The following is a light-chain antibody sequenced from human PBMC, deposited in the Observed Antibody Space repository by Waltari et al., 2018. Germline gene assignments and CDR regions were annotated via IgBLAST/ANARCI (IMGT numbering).Light chain of an antibody. CDR1: QGVDNY. CDR3: QQYDNLPFT. V-gene: IGKV1-33*01. J-gene: IGKJ4*01. CDR2: KAS. Sequence: DIQMTQSPSSLSASIGDRVTISCQASQGVDNYLNWYQQKSGKAPKVLIYKASNLEAGVPSRFSGGGSGTHFTLTISSLQPEDIATYYCQQYDNLPFTFGGGTKVEI.